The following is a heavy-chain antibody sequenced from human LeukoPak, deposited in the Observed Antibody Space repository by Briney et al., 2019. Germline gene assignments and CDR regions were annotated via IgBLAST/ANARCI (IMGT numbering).Heavy chain of an antibody. CDR1: GYTFTSYG. CDR2: ISVYNGNT. D-gene: IGHD6-6*01. J-gene: IGHJ4*02. CDR3: ARLGVRYSSSAEWNY. Sequence: ASVKASCKASGYTFTSYGISWVRQAPGQGLEWMGWISVYNGNTNYAQKLQGRVTMTTDTSTSTAYMELRSLRSDDTAVYYCARLGVRYSSSAEWNYWGQGTLVTVSS. V-gene: IGHV1-18*01.